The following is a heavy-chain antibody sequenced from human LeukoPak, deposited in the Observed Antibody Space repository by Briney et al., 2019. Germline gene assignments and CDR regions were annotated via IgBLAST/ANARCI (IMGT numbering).Heavy chain of an antibody. CDR1: GGSFSGYY. CDR3: ARSRQHHYERSGYYEILNWYFDL. CDR2: INHSGST. D-gene: IGHD3-22*01. J-gene: IGHJ2*01. Sequence: SETLSLTCAVYGGSFSGYYWSWIRQPPGKGLEWIGEINHSGSTNYNPSLKSRVTISVDTSKNQFSLKLSSVTAADTAVYYCARSRQHHYERSGYYEILNWYFDLWGRGTLVTVSS. V-gene: IGHV4-34*01.